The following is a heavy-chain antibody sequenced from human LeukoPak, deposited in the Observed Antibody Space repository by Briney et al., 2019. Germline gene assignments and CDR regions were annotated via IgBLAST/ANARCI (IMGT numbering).Heavy chain of an antibody. D-gene: IGHD3-9*01. CDR1: AFTFSNCA. Sequence: GGSLRLSCSDSAFTFSNCAMHWVRQAPGRGLEYVSSISYNGGNTYYADSVKGRFTISRDNAKNSLYLQMNSLRAEDTAVYYCARSQSHYDILTGYLGSFDYWGQGTLVTVSS. J-gene: IGHJ4*02. CDR3: ARSQSHYDILTGYLGSFDY. V-gene: IGHV3-64*04. CDR2: ISYNGGNT.